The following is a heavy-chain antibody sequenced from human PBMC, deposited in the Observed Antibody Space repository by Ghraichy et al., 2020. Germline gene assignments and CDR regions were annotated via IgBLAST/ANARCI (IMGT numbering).Heavy chain of an antibody. D-gene: IGHD3-3*01. J-gene: IGHJ4*02. Sequence: LNISCAASGFTFSSYAMHWVRQAPGKGLEWVAVISYDGSNKYYADSVKGRFTISRDNSKNTLYLQMNSLRAEDTAVYYCAREGVGIEWFVDYWGQGTLVTVSS. CDR2: ISYDGSNK. CDR3: AREGVGIEWFVDY. CDR1: GFTFSSYA. V-gene: IGHV3-30*04.